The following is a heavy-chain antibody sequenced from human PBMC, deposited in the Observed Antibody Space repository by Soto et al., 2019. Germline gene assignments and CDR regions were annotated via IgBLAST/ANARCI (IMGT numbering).Heavy chain of an antibody. CDR3: ARGIVVPAAIDYYYYYGMDV. Sequence: ASVKVSCKASGGTFSSYAISWVRQAPGQGLEWMGGINPIFGTANYAQKFQGRVTITADESTSTAYMELSSLRSEDTAVYYCARGIVVPAAIDYYYYYGMDVWGQGTTVTVSS. CDR2: INPIFGTA. CDR1: GGTFSSYA. V-gene: IGHV1-69*13. J-gene: IGHJ6*02. D-gene: IGHD2-2*01.